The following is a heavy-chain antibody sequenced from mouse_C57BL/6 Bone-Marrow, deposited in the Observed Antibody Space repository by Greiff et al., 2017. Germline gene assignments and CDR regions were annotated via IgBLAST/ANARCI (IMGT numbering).Heavy chain of an antibody. J-gene: IGHJ3*01. D-gene: IGHD1-2*01. CDR3: ARSYYGQERRFAY. CDR1: GYTFTSYW. CDR2: IDPSDSYT. Sequence: VQLQQPGAELVKPGASVKLSCKASGYTFTSYWMQWVKQRPGQGLEWIGEIDPSDSYTNYNQKFKGKATLTVDTSSSTAYMQLSSLTSEDSAVYYCARSYYGQERRFAYWGQGTLVTVSA. V-gene: IGHV1-50*01.